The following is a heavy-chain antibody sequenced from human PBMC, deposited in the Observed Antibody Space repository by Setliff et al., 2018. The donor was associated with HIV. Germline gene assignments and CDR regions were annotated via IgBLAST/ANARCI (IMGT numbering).Heavy chain of an antibody. Sequence: PSETLSLTCTVSGGSISSGSYYWSWIRQSPGRALEWIGYIYSSGSTIYNPSLKSRVTIELATPKIQIFLKLTSVTAADTAVYHCARGDRGGGYNYGGFWFDPWGQGTLVTVSS. CDR1: GGSISSGSYY. D-gene: IGHD5-18*01. CDR3: ARGDRGGGYNYGGFWFDP. J-gene: IGHJ5*02. V-gene: IGHV4-61*01. CDR2: IYSSGST.